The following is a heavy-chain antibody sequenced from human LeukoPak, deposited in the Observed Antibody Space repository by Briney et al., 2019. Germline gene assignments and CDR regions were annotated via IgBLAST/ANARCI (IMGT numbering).Heavy chain of an antibody. Sequence: TGGSLRLSCAASGFTFSSYSMNWVRQAPGEGLEWVSYISSSSSTIYYADSVKGRFTISRDNAKNSLYLQMNSLRDEDTAVYYCASGSSSWYEYYFDYWGQGTLVTVSS. CDR1: GFTFSSYS. V-gene: IGHV3-48*02. J-gene: IGHJ4*02. CDR3: ASGSSSWYEYYFDY. D-gene: IGHD6-13*01. CDR2: ISSSSSTI.